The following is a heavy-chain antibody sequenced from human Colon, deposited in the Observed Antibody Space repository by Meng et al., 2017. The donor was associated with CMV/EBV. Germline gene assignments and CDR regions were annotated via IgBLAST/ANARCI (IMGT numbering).Heavy chain of an antibody. J-gene: IGHJ4*02. CDR2: YIPIEDRG. CDR3: ARGPRGFGEYYLDS. Sequence: SVQVSCKSSGGTFINYVIDWVRQAPGQGLEWMGRYIPIEDRGKSAQKFQDRLTITADKSASTAHLELSSLRSDDTAIYYCARGPRGFGEYYLDSWGPGMEVTVSS. CDR1: GGTFINYV. V-gene: IGHV1-69*04. D-gene: IGHD3-10*01.